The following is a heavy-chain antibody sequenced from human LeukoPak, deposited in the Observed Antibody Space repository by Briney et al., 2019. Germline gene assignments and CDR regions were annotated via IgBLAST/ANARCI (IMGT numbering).Heavy chain of an antibody. CDR3: ANIQPDSSGYYQRFDY. CDR2: IYYSGST. J-gene: IGHJ4*02. D-gene: IGHD3-22*01. V-gene: IGHV4-39*07. Sequence: SETLSLTCTVSGGSISSSSYYWGWIRQPPGKGLEWIGSIYYSGSTYYNPSLKSRVTISVDTSKNQFSLKLSSVTAADTAVYYCANIQPDSSGYYQRFDYWGQGTLVTVSS. CDR1: GGSISSSSYY.